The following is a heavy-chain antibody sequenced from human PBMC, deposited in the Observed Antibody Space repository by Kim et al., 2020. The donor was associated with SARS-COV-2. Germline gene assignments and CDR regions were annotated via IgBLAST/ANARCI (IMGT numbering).Heavy chain of an antibody. CDR3: AKGSHYYDSSGYYQA. J-gene: IGHJ5*02. V-gene: IGHV3-9*01. D-gene: IGHD3-22*01. Sequence: GGSLRLSCAASGFTFDDYAMHWVRQAPGKGLEWVSGISWNSGSIGYADSVKGRFTISRDNAKNSLYLQMNSLRAEDTALYYCAKGSHYYDSSGYYQAWGQGTLVTVSS. CDR1: GFTFDDYA. CDR2: ISWNSGSI.